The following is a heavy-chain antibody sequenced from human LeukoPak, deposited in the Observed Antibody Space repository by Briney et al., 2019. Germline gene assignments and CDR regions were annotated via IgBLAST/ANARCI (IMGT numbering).Heavy chain of an antibody. CDR1: GGSISSYY. CDR3: ARERVNYYMDV. J-gene: IGHJ6*03. CDR2: IYYSGST. V-gene: IGHV4-59*01. Sequence: SETLSLTCTVSGGSISSYYWSWIRQPPGKGLEWIGYIYYSGSTNYNPSLKSRVTISVDTSKNQFSLKLSSVTAADTAVYYCARERVNYYMDVWGKGTTVTVSS. D-gene: IGHD3-22*01.